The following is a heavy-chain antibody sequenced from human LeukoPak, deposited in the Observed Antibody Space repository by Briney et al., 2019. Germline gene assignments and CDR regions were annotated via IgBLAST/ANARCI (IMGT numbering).Heavy chain of an antibody. CDR3: ARGYYDILTGYYFDY. J-gene: IGHJ4*02. D-gene: IGHD3-9*01. Sequence: PGGSLRLSCAASGFTFSDYYMSWIRQAPGKGLEWVSYISSSSSYTNYADSVKGRFTISRDNAKNSLYLQMNSLRAEDTAVYYCARGYYDILTGYYFDYWGQGTLVTVSS. V-gene: IGHV3-11*06. CDR1: GFTFSDYY. CDR2: ISSSSSYT.